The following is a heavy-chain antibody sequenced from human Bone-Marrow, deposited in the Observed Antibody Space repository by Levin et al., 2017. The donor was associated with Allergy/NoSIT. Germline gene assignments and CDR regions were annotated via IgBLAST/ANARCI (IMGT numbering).Heavy chain of an antibody. CDR2: IYYSGST. J-gene: IGHJ5*01. V-gene: IGHV4-59*08. CDR1: GASISSFY. Sequence: SETLSLTCTVSGASISSFYWSWIRQLQGKGLEWIGYIYYSGSTNYNPSLKSRVSMSAAMSRTQVYLTMRSVTAADTAGYCGARQAVPGAMNGFDSWGQGTLVTVSS. CDR3: ARQAVPGAMNGFDS. D-gene: IGHD2-2*01.